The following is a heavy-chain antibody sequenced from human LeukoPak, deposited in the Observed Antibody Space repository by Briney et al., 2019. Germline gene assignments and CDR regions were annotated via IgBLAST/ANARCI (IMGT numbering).Heavy chain of an antibody. CDR2: INAGNGNT. V-gene: IGHV1-3*01. D-gene: IGHD3-10*01. CDR1: GYTFTSYA. J-gene: IGHJ4*02. Sequence: ASVKVSCKASGYTFTSYAMHWVRQAPGQRLEWMGWINAGNGNTKYSQKFQGRVTIARDTSASTAYMELSSLRSEDTAVYYCASALGELSPLNYWGQGTLVTVSS. CDR3: ASALGELSPLNY.